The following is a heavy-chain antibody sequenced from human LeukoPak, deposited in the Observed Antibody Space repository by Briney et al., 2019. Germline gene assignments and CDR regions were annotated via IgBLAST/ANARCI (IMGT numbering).Heavy chain of an antibody. J-gene: IGHJ5*02. D-gene: IGHD6-13*01. Sequence: GESLKISCKGSGYSFTSYWIGWVRQMSGKGLEWMGIIYPDDSDTRYSPSFQGQVTISVDKSISTAYLQWSSLKASDTAMYYCARRSSYTSTWYGFDPWGQGTLVTVSS. CDR2: IYPDDSDT. V-gene: IGHV5-51*01. CDR1: GYSFTSYW. CDR3: ARRSSYTSTWYGFDP.